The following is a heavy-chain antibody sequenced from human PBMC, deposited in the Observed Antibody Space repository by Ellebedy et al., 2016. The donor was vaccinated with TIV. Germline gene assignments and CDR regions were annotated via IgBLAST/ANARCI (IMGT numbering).Heavy chain of an antibody. D-gene: IGHD4-17*01. V-gene: IGHV3-13*01. CDR2: IGTAGDT. Sequence: GESLKISCAASGFTFSSYDMHWVRQGTGKGLEWVSAIGTAGDTYYPGSVKGRFTISRDNAKNSVYLQMNSLRAEDTAVYYCVTDGSYGDYLSPTHAFVTWGQGTMVTVSS. CDR3: VTDGSYGDYLSPTHAFVT. CDR1: GFTFSSYD. J-gene: IGHJ3*02.